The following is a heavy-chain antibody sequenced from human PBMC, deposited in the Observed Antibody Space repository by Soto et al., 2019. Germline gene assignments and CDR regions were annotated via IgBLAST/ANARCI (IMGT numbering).Heavy chain of an antibody. D-gene: IGHD6-19*01. V-gene: IGHV4-31*11. J-gene: IGHJ5*02. Sequence: LSLTCVLSCYSITAGRYYWSWIRHHPGKGLEWIGSFYSSGSIIYNPSLRSRVSISGDTSSNQFSMSLTSVTAADTARYYCARMYSSGSGWFHPWGQGTLVTVSS. CDR2: FYSSGSI. CDR1: CYSITAGRYY. CDR3: ARMYSSGSGWFHP.